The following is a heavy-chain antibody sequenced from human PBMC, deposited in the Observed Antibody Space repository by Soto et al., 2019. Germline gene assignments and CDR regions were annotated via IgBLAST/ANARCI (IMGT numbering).Heavy chain of an antibody. CDR1: GFTFSRDW. CDR2: LNRDGSST. J-gene: IGHJ4*02. CDR3: ARGLKWGLFDY. D-gene: IGHD4-4*01. Sequence: PGGSLRLSCAASGFTFSRDWMHWVRQAPGKGLVWVSHLNRDGSSTSYADSVNGRFTISRDNGRNTLFLQMNSLRAEDTAVYYCARGLKWGLFDYWGQGT. V-gene: IGHV3-74*01.